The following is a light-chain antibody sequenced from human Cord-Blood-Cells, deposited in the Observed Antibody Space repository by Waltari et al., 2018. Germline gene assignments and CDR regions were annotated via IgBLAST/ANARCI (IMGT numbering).Light chain of an antibody. V-gene: IGKV1-39*01. CDR3: QQSYSTPPLT. J-gene: IGKJ4*02. CDR1: QIISSY. Sequence: DIQITQSPSSLSASVGDRVTITCRARQIISSYLNRYQQKPGKAPKLLIYAASSLQSGVTSRFSGSGPGTDFTLIISSLQPEAVTTYYCQQSYSTPPLTFGGGTQVEIK. CDR2: AAS.